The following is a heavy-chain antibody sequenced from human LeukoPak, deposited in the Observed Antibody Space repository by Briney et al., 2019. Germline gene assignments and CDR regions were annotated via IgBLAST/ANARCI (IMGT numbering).Heavy chain of an antibody. CDR2: INHSGST. D-gene: IGHD3-10*01. CDR1: GGSFSGYY. J-gene: IGHJ6*04. CDR3: ARGPTAMVWGGIITYSYCMDV. V-gene: IGHV4-34*01. Sequence: SETLSLTCAVYGGSFSGYYWSWIRQPPGKGLEWIGEINHSGSTNYNPSLKSRVTISVDTSKNHSSLKLSSVTAADTAVYYCARGPTAMVWGGIITYSYCMDVWGKGTTVTVSS.